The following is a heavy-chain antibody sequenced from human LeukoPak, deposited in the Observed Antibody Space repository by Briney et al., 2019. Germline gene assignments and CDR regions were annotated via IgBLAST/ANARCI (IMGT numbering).Heavy chain of an antibody. J-gene: IGHJ3*02. CDR3: ARYNVEMATKNAFDI. D-gene: IGHD5-24*01. CDR2: IYYSGST. CDR1: GGSISSSSYY. V-gene: IGHV4-39*07. Sequence: PSETLSLTCTVSGGSISSSSYYWGWIRQPPGKGLEWIGSIYYSGSTYYNPSLKSRVTISVDTSKNQFSLKLSSVTAADTAVYYCARYNVEMATKNAFDIWGQGTMVTVSS.